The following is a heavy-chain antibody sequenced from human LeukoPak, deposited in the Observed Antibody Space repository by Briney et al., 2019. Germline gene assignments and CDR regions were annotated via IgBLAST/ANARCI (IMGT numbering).Heavy chain of an antibody. Sequence: ASVKVSCKASGYRFTNYAMNWVRQAPGQGLEWMGWISAYNGNTNYAQKLQGRVTMTTDTSTNTAYMELRSLRSDDSAVYYCARVEQSCSGGSCYPYYYDYWGQGTLVTVSS. CDR2: ISAYNGNT. V-gene: IGHV1-18*01. CDR3: ARVEQSCSGGSCYPYYYDY. CDR1: GYRFTNYA. J-gene: IGHJ4*02. D-gene: IGHD2-15*01.